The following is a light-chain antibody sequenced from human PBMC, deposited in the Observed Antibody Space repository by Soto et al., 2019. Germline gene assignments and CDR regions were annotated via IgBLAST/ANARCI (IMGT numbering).Light chain of an antibody. CDR3: QQSYSTLLIT. V-gene: IGKV1-39*01. CDR1: QSISTY. J-gene: IGKJ5*01. Sequence: DIQMTQSPSSLSASVGDRVTITCRASQSISTYLNWYQQKPGKAPKLLIYAASSLQSGVPSRVSGTGSGTDFTLTISSLQPEDFATYYCQQSYSTLLITFGQGTRLESK. CDR2: AAS.